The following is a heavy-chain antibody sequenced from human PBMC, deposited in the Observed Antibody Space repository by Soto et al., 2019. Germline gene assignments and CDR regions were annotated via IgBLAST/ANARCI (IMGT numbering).Heavy chain of an antibody. D-gene: IGHD3-10*01. V-gene: IGHV3-30*18. CDR2: ISYDGSNK. CDR1: GFTFSSYG. CDR3: AKGEWDYYGSGSYSQGYYYMDV. Sequence: GGSLRLSCAASGFTFSSYGMHWVRQAPGKGLEWVAVISYDGSNKYYADSVKGRFTISRDNSKNTLYLQMNSLRAEDTAVYYCAKGEWDYYGSGSYSQGYYYMDVWGKGTTVTVSS. J-gene: IGHJ6*03.